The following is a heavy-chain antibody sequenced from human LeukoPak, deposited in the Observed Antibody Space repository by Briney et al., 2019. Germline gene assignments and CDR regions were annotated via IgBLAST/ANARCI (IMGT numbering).Heavy chain of an antibody. V-gene: IGHV4-31*03. CDR1: GGSISSGGYY. CDR3: ARVLGYCSSSSCYGWFDP. Sequence: SETLSLTCTVSGGSISSGGYYWSWIRQHPGKGLEWIGYIYYSGSTYYNPSLKSRLTISVDTSKNYFSLKLSSVTTADTAVYYCARVLGYCSSSSCYGWFDPWGQGTLVTVSS. CDR2: IYYSGST. J-gene: IGHJ5*02. D-gene: IGHD2-2*01.